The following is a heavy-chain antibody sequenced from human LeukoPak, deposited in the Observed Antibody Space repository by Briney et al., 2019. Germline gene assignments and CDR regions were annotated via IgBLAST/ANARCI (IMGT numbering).Heavy chain of an antibody. CDR1: GGTFSSYA. CDR3: ATVSIFGVVISYYYYYGMDV. Sequence: SVKVSCKASGGTFSSYAISWVRQAPGQGLEWMGGIIPIFGTANYAQKFQGRVTITADESTSTAYMELSSLRSEDTAVYYCATVSIFGVVISYYYYYGMDVWGQGTTVTVSS. J-gene: IGHJ6*02. D-gene: IGHD3-3*01. V-gene: IGHV1-69*13. CDR2: IIPIFGTA.